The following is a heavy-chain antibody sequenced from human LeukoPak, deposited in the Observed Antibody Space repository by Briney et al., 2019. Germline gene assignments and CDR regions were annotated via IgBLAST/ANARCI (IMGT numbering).Heavy chain of an antibody. V-gene: IGHV3-48*02. J-gene: IGHJ4*02. Sequence: PGGSLRLSCAASGFTFSSYSMNWVRQAPGKGLEWVSYISSSSSSTIYYADSVKGRFTVSRDNAKNSLYLQMNSLRDEDTAVYYCARDQEWFGESIDYWGQGTLVTVSS. CDR3: ARDQEWFGESIDY. D-gene: IGHD3-10*01. CDR1: GFTFSSYS. CDR2: ISSSSSSTI.